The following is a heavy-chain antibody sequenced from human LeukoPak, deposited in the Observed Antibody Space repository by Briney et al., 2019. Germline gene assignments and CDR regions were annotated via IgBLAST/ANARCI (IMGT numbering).Heavy chain of an antibody. V-gene: IGHV1-69*04. CDR3: ARGTYDSSGYYWSAYYYYGMDV. CDR2: IIPILGIA. CDR1: GGTFSSYA. J-gene: IGHJ6*02. D-gene: IGHD3-22*01. Sequence: SVKVSCKASGGTFSSYAISWVRQAPGQGLEWMGRIIPILGIANYAQKFQGRVTITADKSTSTAYMELSSLRSEDTAVYYCARGTYDSSGYYWSAYYYYGMDVWGQGTTVTVSS.